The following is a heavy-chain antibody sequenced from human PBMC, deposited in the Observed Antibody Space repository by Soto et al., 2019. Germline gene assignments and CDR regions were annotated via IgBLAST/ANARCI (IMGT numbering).Heavy chain of an antibody. CDR1: GFTLSSFW. J-gene: IGHJ4*02. CDR3: ARDVSAQLGHYX. CDR2: IKQDGSDK. D-gene: IGHD1-26*01. Sequence: GSLRLSWAASGFTLSSFWMSWVRRAPGKGLELVANIKQDGSDKNYLGSVKGRFTISRDSAKNSLYLQMNSLRFEDTAVYYCARDVSAQLGHYXWGQGTLVTVSX. V-gene: IGHV3-7*01.